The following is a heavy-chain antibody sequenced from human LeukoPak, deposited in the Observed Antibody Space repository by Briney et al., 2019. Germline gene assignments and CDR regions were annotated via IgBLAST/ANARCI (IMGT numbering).Heavy chain of an antibody. CDR2: IGTAGDT. CDR1: GFTFSSYD. J-gene: IGHJ4*02. Sequence: PGGSLRLSCAASGFTFSSYDMHWVRQATGKGLEWVSAIGTAGDTYYPGSVKGRFTISRENAKNSLYLQMNSLRAGDTAVYYCARVRSDSSGYYFDYWGQGTLVTASS. V-gene: IGHV3-13*01. D-gene: IGHD3-22*01. CDR3: ARVRSDSSGYYFDY.